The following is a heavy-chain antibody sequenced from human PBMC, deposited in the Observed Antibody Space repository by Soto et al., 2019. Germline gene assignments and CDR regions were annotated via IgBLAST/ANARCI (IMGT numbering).Heavy chain of an antibody. Sequence: QVQLVQSGAEVKKPGSSVKVSCKASGGTFSSYTISWVRQAPGQGLEWMGRIIPILGIANYAQKFQGRVTITADKSTSTAYMELSSLRSEDTAVYYCARNELGRFGDERWFDPWGQGTLVTVSS. J-gene: IGHJ5*02. CDR1: GGTFSSYT. D-gene: IGHD3-10*01. CDR2: IIPILGIA. V-gene: IGHV1-69*02. CDR3: ARNELGRFGDERWFDP.